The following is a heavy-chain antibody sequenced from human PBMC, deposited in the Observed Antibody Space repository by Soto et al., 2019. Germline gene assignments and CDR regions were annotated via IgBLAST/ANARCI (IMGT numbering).Heavy chain of an antibody. D-gene: IGHD6-19*01. Sequence: GGSLRLSCEASGFSFKNYWMSWIRQAPGKGLEWVANIKQDGSQSYLVDSVKGRFTMSRDNTGNSLHLQMDSLRAEDTAVYFCVRVVSGGWHFDSWGQGTLVTVSS. CDR3: VRVVSGGWHFDS. CDR2: IKQDGSQS. J-gene: IGHJ4*02. V-gene: IGHV3-7*04. CDR1: GFSFKNYW.